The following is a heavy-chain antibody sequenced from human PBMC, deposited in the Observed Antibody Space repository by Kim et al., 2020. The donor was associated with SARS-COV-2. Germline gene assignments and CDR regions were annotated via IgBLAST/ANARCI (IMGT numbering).Heavy chain of an antibody. CDR3: ARDHSGGYYGAFDY. D-gene: IGHD1-26*01. V-gene: IGHV3-30*01. Sequence: ADSVKCRFTISRDNSKNTLYLQMNSLRAEDTAVYYCARDHSGGYYGAFDYWGQGTLVTVSS. J-gene: IGHJ4*02.